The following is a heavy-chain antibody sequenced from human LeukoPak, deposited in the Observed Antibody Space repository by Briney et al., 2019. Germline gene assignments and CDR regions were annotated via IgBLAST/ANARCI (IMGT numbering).Heavy chain of an antibody. D-gene: IGHD2-15*01. CDR1: GGSINNYY. V-gene: IGHV4-59*08. CDR3: ARHGSYTSRLYYFDY. Sequence: SETLSLTCTGSGGSINNYYWSWIRQPPGKGLEWIGYIYYSGATNYNPSLKSRVTMSVDTSNNQFSLKLSSVTAADTAVYYCARHGSYTSRLYYFDYWGQGTLVTVSS. CDR2: IYYSGAT. J-gene: IGHJ4*02.